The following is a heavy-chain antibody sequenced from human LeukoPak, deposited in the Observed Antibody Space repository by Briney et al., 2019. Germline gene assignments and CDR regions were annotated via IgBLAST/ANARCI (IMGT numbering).Heavy chain of an antibody. CDR2: ISSSSDYI. CDR3: ARARVFCGSDCYSDLGY. CDR1: GFSFSTYA. Sequence: GGSLRLSWATSGFSFSTYAMTWVRQAPGKGLEWVSSISSSSDYIYYADSEQGRFTISRDNAKNSLYLQMNSLRAEDTAVYYCARARVFCGSDCYSDLGYWGQGTLVTVSS. D-gene: IGHD2-21*02. J-gene: IGHJ4*02. V-gene: IGHV3-21*01.